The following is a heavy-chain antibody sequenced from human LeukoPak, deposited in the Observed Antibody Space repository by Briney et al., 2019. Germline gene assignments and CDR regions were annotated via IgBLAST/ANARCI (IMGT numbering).Heavy chain of an antibody. Sequence: GGSLRLSCATSGFSFSGTWMTWVRQAPGKGLECITNISPDGSEKYYLDSVMGRFTVSRDNAKKLVYLQMNSLRVEETGIYFCAPALNHDSGGWGQGTLVTVSS. J-gene: IGHJ4*02. V-gene: IGHV3-7*01. D-gene: IGHD1-26*01. CDR1: GFSFSGTW. CDR2: ISPDGSEK. CDR3: APALNHDSGG.